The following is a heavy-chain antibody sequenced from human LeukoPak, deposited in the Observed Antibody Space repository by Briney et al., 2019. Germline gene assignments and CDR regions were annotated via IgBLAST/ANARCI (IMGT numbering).Heavy chain of an antibody. D-gene: IGHD3-22*01. J-gene: IGHJ3*02. V-gene: IGHV4-61*02. CDR1: GDSLSSGDYY. CDR2: ISSSGST. CDR3: ARGPYSYDSSGAFDI. Sequence: PSQTLSLTCTVSGDSLSSGDYYWRWLRQPAGKGLEWIGRISSSGSTNYNPSLKSRVTISVDTSKNQFSLKLSSVTAADTAVYFCARGPYSYDSSGAFDIWGQGTMVTVSS.